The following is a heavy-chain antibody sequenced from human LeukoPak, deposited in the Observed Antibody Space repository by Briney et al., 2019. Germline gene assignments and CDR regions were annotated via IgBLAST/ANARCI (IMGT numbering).Heavy chain of an antibody. CDR1: GFTFSSYA. V-gene: IGHV3-33*08. J-gene: IGHJ6*02. CDR3: AREKPGSGSHFYGMDV. CDR2: TWYDGSNK. Sequence: PGGSLRLSCAASGFTFSSYALHWVRQAPGKGLEWVATTWYDGSNKYYPDSVKGRFTISRDNSKDTLYLQMNSLRAEDTAVYYCAREKPGSGSHFYGMDVWGQGTTVTVSS. D-gene: IGHD3-10*01.